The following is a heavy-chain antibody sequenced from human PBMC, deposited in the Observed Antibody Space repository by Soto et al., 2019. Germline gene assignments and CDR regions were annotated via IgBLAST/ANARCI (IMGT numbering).Heavy chain of an antibody. CDR2: ISYDGSNK. J-gene: IGHJ3*02. Sequence: QVQLVESGGGVVQPGRSLRLSCAASGFTFSSYAMHWVRQAPGKGLEWVAVISYDGSNKYYADSVKGRFTISRDNSKNTLYLQMNSLRAEDTAVYYCARDSFKHRGTFDSWGQGTMVTVSS. D-gene: IGHD2-21*01. V-gene: IGHV3-30-3*01. CDR3: ARDSFKHRGTFDS. CDR1: GFTFSSYA.